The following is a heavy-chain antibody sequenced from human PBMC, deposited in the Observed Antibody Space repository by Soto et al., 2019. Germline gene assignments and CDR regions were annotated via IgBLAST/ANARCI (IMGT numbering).Heavy chain of an antibody. CDR1: GFTFSTYG. J-gene: IGHJ4*02. CDR3: ARGGGGGLFEH. D-gene: IGHD2-21*01. Sequence: GGSLRLSCAASGFTFSTYGMHWVRQAPGKGLEWLAAISYDGSDKYYADSVKGRFTISRDNSKKTLYLQMNSLRPEDTAVYYCARGGGGGLFEHWGQGVLVTVSS. V-gene: IGHV3-30*03. CDR2: ISYDGSDK.